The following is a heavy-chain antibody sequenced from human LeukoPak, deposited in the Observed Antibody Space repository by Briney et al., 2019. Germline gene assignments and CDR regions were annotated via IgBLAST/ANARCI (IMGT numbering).Heavy chain of an antibody. CDR3: AKGLLLLWFGEPLPDAFDI. CDR2: ISYDGSNK. V-gene: IGHV3-30*18. J-gene: IGHJ3*02. Sequence: PGRSLRLSCAASGFTFSSYGMHWVRQAPGKGLEWVAVISYDGSNKYCADSVKGRFTISRDNSKNTLYLQMNSLRAEDTAVYYCAKGLLLLWFGEPLPDAFDIWGQGTMVTVS. CDR1: GFTFSSYG. D-gene: IGHD3-10*01.